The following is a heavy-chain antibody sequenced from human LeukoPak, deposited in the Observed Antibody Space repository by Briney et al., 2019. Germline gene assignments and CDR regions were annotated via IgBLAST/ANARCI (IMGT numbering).Heavy chain of an antibody. J-gene: IGHJ4*02. D-gene: IGHD6-13*01. CDR2: IIPIFGTA. Sequence: GASVKVSCKASGGTFSSYAISWVRQAPGQGLEWMGGIIPIFGTANYAQKFQGRVTITADESTSTAYMELSSLRSEDTAVYYCARVFSHHPPGIAAVGYFDYWGQGTLVTVSS. CDR1: GGTFSSYA. V-gene: IGHV1-69*13. CDR3: ARVFSHHPPGIAAVGYFDY.